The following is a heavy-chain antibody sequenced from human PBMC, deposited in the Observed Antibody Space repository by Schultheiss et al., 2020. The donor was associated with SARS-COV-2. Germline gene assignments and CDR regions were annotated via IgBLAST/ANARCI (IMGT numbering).Heavy chain of an antibody. D-gene: IGHD3-22*01. CDR3: ANGDYYDSSGAVMYYYYGMDV. Sequence: GGSLRLSCAASGFTFSSYAMHWVRQAPGKGLEWVAVISYDGSNKYYADSVKGRFTISRDNSKNTLYLQMNSLRAEDTAVYYCANGDYYDSSGAVMYYYYGMDVWGQGTMVTVSS. J-gene: IGHJ6*02. CDR2: ISYDGSNK. V-gene: IGHV3-30*04. CDR1: GFTFSSYA.